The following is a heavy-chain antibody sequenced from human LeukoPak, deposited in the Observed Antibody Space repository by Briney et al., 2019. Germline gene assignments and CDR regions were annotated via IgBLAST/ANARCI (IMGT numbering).Heavy chain of an antibody. D-gene: IGHD3-16*02. CDR1: GIIFSNYA. CDR2: INHSGST. V-gene: IGHV4-34*01. CDR3: ARGHNYDYVWGSYRYAPRSKKNWFDP. J-gene: IGHJ5*02. Sequence: GSLRLSCAASGIIFSNYAMTWIRQPPGKGLEWIGEINHSGSTNYNPSLKSRVTISVDTSKNQFSLKLSSVTAADTAVYYCARGHNYDYVWGSYRYAPRSKKNWFDPWGQGTLVTVSS.